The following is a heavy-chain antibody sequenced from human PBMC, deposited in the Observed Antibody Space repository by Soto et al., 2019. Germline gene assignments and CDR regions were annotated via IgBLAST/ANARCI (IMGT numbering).Heavy chain of an antibody. CDR2: IWSDGSDE. CDR3: ARVGCSGGTCYNWFDP. CDR1: GFIFSNYG. J-gene: IGHJ5*02. Sequence: QEQLVESGGGVVQPGRSLKLSCAASGFIFSNYGMHWVRQPPGKGLAWVAVIWSDGSDERYADSVAGRFSISRDNSKNTLYLQMNSLRVEDTALYYCARVGCSGGTCYNWFDPWGQGTLVTVSS. D-gene: IGHD2-15*01. V-gene: IGHV3-33*01.